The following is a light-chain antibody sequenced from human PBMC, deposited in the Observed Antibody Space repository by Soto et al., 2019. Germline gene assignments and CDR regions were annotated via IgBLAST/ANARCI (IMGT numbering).Light chain of an antibody. CDR1: QSVINK. CDR3: QQYVNWPLT. CDR2: DTS. V-gene: IGKV3-15*01. J-gene: IGKJ4*01. Sequence: EIVMTQSPATLSVSPGERATLSCRASQSVINKLAWHQQQPGQAPRLLIYDTSTRATGIPARFSGSGSGTEFTLTISSLQSEDFAVYYCQQYVNWPLTFGGGTRVEIK.